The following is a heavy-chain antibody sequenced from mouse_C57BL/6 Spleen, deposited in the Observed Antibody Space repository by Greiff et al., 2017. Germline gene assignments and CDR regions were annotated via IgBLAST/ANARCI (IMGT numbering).Heavy chain of an antibody. CDR3: ARSKLYFDY. J-gene: IGHJ2*01. CDR2: IYWDDDR. V-gene: IGHV8-12*01. CDR1: GFSLSTSGMG. Sequence: VTLKESGPGILQSSQTLSLTCSFSGFSLSTSGMGVSWIRQPSGKGLEWLAHIYWDDDRRYHPSLKSRLTISKDTSRNQVFLKITSVDTADTATYYCARSKLYFDYWGQGTTLTVSS.